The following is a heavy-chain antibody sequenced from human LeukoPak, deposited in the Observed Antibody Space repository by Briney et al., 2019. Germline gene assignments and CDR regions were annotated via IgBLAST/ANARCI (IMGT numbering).Heavy chain of an antibody. D-gene: IGHD3-10*01. CDR2: ITGSSGTI. CDR3: ARRLGTSGRCFDL. V-gene: IGHV3-48*02. J-gene: IGHJ2*01. CDR1: EFTFSTYS. Sequence: PGGSLRLSCAASEFTFSTYSFNWVRQAPGKGLEWLSYITGSSGTIYYADSVKGRFTISRDNAKNSLYLQMNSLRDEDTAVYYCARRLGTSGRCFDLWGRGTLVTVSS.